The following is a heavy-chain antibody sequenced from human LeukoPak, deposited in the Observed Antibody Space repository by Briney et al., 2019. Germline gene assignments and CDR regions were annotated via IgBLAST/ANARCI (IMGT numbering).Heavy chain of an antibody. D-gene: IGHD2-2*02. Sequence: NPSETLSLTCTVSAGSISSYYWSWIRQPAGKGLEWIGRIYTSGSTNYNPSLKSRVTMSVDTSKNQFSLKLSSVTAADTAVYYCARLQIPYNWFDPWGQGTLVTVSS. J-gene: IGHJ5*02. CDR2: IYTSGST. CDR1: AGSISSYY. V-gene: IGHV4-4*07. CDR3: ARLQIPYNWFDP.